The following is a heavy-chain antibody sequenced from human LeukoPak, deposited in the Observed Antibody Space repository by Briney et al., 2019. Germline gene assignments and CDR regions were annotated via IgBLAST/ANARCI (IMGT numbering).Heavy chain of an antibody. CDR1: GFTFSSSA. J-gene: IGHJ6*03. CDR2: INWNGGST. D-gene: IGHD5/OR15-5a*01. Sequence: GGSLRLSCTTSGFTFSSSAMNWVRQAPGKGLEWVSGINWNGGSTGYADSVKGRFTISRDNAKNSLYLQMNSLRAEDTALYYCARVYELREEDYYYYYMDVWGKGATVTVSS. V-gene: IGHV3-20*04. CDR3: ARVYELREEDYYYYYMDV.